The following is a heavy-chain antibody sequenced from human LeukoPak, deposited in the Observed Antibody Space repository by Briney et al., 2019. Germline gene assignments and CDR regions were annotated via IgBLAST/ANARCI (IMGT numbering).Heavy chain of an antibody. CDR1: GFTFSSYA. V-gene: IGHV3-23*01. D-gene: IGHD2-15*01. Sequence: GGSLRLSCAASGFTFSSYAMSWVRQAPGKGLEWVSAISGSGGSTYYADSVKGRFTISRDNSKNTLYLQMNSLRAEDTAVYYCARDYCSGGSCYPVDYWGQGTLVTVSS. J-gene: IGHJ4*02. CDR3: ARDYCSGGSCYPVDY. CDR2: ISGSGGST.